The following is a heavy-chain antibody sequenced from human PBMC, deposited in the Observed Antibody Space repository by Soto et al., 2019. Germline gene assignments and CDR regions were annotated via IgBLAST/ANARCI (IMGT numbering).Heavy chain of an antibody. V-gene: IGHV4-34*01. CDR3: ARHYGSGGKY. J-gene: IGHJ4*02. Sequence: QVQLQQWGAGLLKPSETLSLTCAVYGGSFSGYYWSWIRQPPGKGLEWIGEINHSGSTNYNPSVKSRVTISVYTSKNQFSLKLSSVTAADTAVYYCARHYGSGGKYWGQGTLVTVSS. CDR2: INHSGST. CDR1: GGSFSGYY. D-gene: IGHD2-15*01.